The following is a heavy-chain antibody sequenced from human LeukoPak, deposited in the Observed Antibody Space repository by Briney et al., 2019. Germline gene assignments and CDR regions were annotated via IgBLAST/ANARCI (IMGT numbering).Heavy chain of an antibody. Sequence: SETLSLTCAVYGGSFSGYYWSWIRQPAGKGLEWIGRIYTSGSTNYNPSLKSRVTMSVDTSKNQFSLKLSSVTAADTAVYYCARGDDSGYYYFDNWGQGTLVTVSS. CDR2: IYTSGST. V-gene: IGHV4-59*10. CDR3: ARGDDSGYYYFDN. D-gene: IGHD3-22*01. CDR1: GGSFSGYY. J-gene: IGHJ4*02.